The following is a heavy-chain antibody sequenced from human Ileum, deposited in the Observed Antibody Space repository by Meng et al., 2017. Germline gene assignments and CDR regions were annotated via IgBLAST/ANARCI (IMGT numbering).Heavy chain of an antibody. CDR2: INADSGKP. D-gene: IGHD5-24*01. Sequence: QLVQFASELKKPGASVKISCKTSGYAFPRYDLNWVRQAPGQGLEWMGRINADSGKPTHAQGFTGRFVFSLDPSASTAFLQINRLKAEDTALYYCARDFERDGHYIIDYWGQGTLVTVSS. J-gene: IGHJ4*02. CDR1: GYAFPRYD. V-gene: IGHV7-4-1*02. CDR3: ARDFERDGHYIIDY.